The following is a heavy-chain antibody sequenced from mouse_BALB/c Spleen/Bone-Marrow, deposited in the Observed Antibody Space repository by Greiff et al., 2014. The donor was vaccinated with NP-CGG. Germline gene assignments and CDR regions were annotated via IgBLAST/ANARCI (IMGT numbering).Heavy chain of an antibody. Sequence: EVQLQQSGPELVKPGASVKISCKASGYSFTGYYMHWVKQSHVKSLEWIGRINPYNGATSYNQNFKDKASLTVDKSSSTAYMERHRLTSEDSAVYYCARGYGNYDYWYFDVWGAGTTVTVSS. D-gene: IGHD2-1*01. CDR2: INPYNGAT. V-gene: IGHV1-31*01. CDR3: ARGYGNYDYWYFDV. CDR1: GYSFTGYY. J-gene: IGHJ1*01.